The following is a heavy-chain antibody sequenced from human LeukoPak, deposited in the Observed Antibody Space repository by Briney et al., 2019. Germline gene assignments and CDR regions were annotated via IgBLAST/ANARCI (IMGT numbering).Heavy chain of an antibody. J-gene: IGHJ4*02. V-gene: IGHV3-23*01. CDR2: ISPGGGTT. D-gene: IGHD3-22*01. CDR3: VRDKPTYYYDSSGYYHGY. CDR1: GFAFGSEA. Sequence: GGSLRLSCAVSGFAFGSEAMSWVRQSPARGLEWVASISPGGGTTYYADSVRGRFTISRDNAKNSLYLQMHSLRAEDTAVYYCVRDKPTYYYDSSGYYHGYWGQGTLVTVSS.